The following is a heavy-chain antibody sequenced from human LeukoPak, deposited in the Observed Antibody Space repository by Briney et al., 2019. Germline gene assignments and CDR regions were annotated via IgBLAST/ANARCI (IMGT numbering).Heavy chain of an antibody. CDR3: ARESAARPSVGY. Sequence: GGSLRLSCAASGFTVSSNYMSWVRQAPGKGLEWVSIIYGGGRTDYANSVKGRFTISRDNSKNTLYLQMNSLRAEDTAVYYCARESAARPSVGYWGQGTLVTVSS. CDR1: GFTVSSNY. J-gene: IGHJ4*02. D-gene: IGHD6-6*01. V-gene: IGHV3-66*01. CDR2: IYGGGRT.